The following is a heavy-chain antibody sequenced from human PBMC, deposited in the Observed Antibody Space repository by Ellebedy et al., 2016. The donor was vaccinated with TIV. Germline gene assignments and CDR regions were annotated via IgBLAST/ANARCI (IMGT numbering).Heavy chain of an antibody. CDR2: TNPNSGNT. D-gene: IGHD7-27*01. J-gene: IGHJ4*02. Sequence: AASVKVSCKASGYTFTSYDINWVRQATGQGLEWMGWTNPNSGNTGYAQKFQGRVTLTRDTSISTAYMELTSLTFEDTAVYYCANNLARTGDFDYWGQGTLVTVSS. CDR3: ANNLARTGDFDY. V-gene: IGHV1-8*01. CDR1: GYTFTSYD.